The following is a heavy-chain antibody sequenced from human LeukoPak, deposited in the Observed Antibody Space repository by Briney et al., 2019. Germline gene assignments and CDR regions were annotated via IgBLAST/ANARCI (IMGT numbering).Heavy chain of an antibody. D-gene: IGHD5-18*01. CDR1: GFTFSSYW. J-gene: IGHJ4*02. V-gene: IGHV3-7*03. Sequence: GGSLRLSCEASGFTFSSYWMTWVRQSPGKGLEWVANIKEDGSEKYYVDSVKGRFTISRDNAKNSLYLQMNSLRAEDTAVYYCARAGRIQLWSPRDYWGQGTLVTVSS. CDR2: IKEDGSEK. CDR3: ARAGRIQLWSPRDY.